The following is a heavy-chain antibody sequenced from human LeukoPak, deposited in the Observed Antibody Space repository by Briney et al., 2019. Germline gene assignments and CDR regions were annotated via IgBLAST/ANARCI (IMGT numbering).Heavy chain of an antibody. CDR3: ARGTGTTGDFDS. Sequence: PSETLSLTCTVPGGSISSSYYYWGSIRQPPGKGLGWIGTMFYSGSTYYNTSLKSRVTISVDTSKNQFSLKLSPVTAADTAVYYCARGTGTTGDFDSWGQGTLVTVSS. V-gene: IGHV4-39*01. CDR2: MFYSGST. CDR1: GGSISSSYYY. J-gene: IGHJ4*02. D-gene: IGHD1-7*01.